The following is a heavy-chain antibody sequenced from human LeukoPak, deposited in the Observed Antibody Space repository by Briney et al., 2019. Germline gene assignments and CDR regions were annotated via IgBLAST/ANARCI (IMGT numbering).Heavy chain of an antibody. D-gene: IGHD3-10*01. Sequence: SETLSLTCAVYGGSFSGYYWSWIRQPPGKGLEWIGEINHSGSTNYNPSLKSRVTISVDTSKNQFSLKLSSVTAADTAVYYCARGRFGELFLDGFDPWGQGTLVTVSS. CDR3: ARGRFGELFLDGFDP. CDR1: GGSFSGYY. J-gene: IGHJ5*02. V-gene: IGHV4-34*01. CDR2: INHSGST.